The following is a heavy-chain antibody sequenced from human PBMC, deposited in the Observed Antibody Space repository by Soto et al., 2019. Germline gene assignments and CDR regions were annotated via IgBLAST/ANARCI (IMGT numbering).Heavy chain of an antibody. V-gene: IGHV3-33*01. Sequence: PGGSLRLSCEASGFTFNTYSTHLVRQPPGKGLEWLSAIWYDGTEKYYADSVKGRFIISRDNSKKTLYLEMNSLRAEDTAVYYCARSGGTTLTGLWNFASWGPGTMVTLSS. CDR3: ARSGGTTLTGLWNFAS. CDR2: IWYDGTEK. CDR1: GFTFNTYS. J-gene: IGHJ4*02. D-gene: IGHD4-17*01.